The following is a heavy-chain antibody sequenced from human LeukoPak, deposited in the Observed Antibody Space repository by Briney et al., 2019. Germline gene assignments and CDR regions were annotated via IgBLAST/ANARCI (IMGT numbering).Heavy chain of an antibody. D-gene: IGHD3-16*02. CDR3: ARDQGFIGYFCMDV. V-gene: IGHV1-2*02. J-gene: IGHJ6*02. CDR1: GYTFTGYY. Sequence: ASVKVSRKASGYTFTGYYMHWVRQAPGQGLEWMGWISPNSGGTNYAQKFQGRVTMTRDTSISTAYMELSRLRSDDTAVYYCARDQGFIGYFCMDVWGQGTTVTVSS. CDR2: ISPNSGGT.